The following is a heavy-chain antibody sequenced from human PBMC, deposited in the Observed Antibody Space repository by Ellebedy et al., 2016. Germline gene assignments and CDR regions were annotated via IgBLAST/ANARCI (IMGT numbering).Heavy chain of an antibody. CDR3: ARGYTSSWHTSAKNWFDP. CDR2: IYNSGST. Sequence: SETLSLTCTVSGGSIRDSSFYWGWIRRPPGKGLEWIGSIYNSGSTYYNPTLKSRVTISLDTSKNQFSLKLSSVTVADTAVFYCARGYTSSWHTSAKNWFDPWGQGTLVTVSS. D-gene: IGHD6-13*01. V-gene: IGHV4-39*07. J-gene: IGHJ5*02. CDR1: GGSIRDSSFY.